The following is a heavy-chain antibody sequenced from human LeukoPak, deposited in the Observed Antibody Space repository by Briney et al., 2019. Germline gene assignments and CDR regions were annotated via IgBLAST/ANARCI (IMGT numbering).Heavy chain of an antibody. Sequence: KPSETLSLACTVSGGSISHYYWSWLRQPPGKELERIGYIYYSGSTNYNPSLRSRVSISLDTSKNQFSLQLGSVTAADTAVYYCARGGDCGGDCYSFWYFDLWGRGTLVTVSS. J-gene: IGHJ2*01. V-gene: IGHV4-59*01. CDR3: ARGGDCGGDCYSFWYFDL. CDR1: GGSISHYY. CDR2: IYYSGST. D-gene: IGHD2-21*02.